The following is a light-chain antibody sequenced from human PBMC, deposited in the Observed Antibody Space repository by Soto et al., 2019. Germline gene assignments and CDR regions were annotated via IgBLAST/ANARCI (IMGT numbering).Light chain of an antibody. V-gene: IGLV7-43*01. CDR2: TTD. Sequence: QAVVTQEPSLTVSPGGTVTLTCASSTAAVTTGNYASWFQQKPGQAPRTLIYTTDNRHSWTPARFSGTLLGCKAALTLSSVQPEDEADYYCLLYFGGAQLVFGGGTKLTVL. J-gene: IGLJ3*02. CDR3: LLYFGGAQLV. CDR1: TAAVTTGNY.